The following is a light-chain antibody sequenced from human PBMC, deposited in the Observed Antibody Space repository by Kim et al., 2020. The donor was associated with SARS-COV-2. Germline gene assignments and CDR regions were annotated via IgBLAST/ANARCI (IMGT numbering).Light chain of an antibody. Sequence: SVKLTCTLSSGSSNYAIAWHQQQPEKGPRYLMKLNSDGSHSKGDGIPDRFSGSSSGAERYLTISSLQSEDEADYYCQTWGTGIVVFGGGTQLTVL. V-gene: IGLV4-69*01. J-gene: IGLJ2*01. CDR3: QTWGTGIVV. CDR2: LNSDGSH. CDR1: SGSSNYA.